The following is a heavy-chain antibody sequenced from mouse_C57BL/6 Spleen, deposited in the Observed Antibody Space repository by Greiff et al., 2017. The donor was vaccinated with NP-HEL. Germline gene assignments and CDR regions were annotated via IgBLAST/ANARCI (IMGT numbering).Heavy chain of an antibody. Sequence: QVQLKQSGPELVKPGASVKISCKASGYAFSSSWMNWVKQRPGKGLEWIGRIYPGDGDTNYNGKFKGKATLTADKSSSTAYMQLSSLTSEDSAVYFCARQPRDAMDYWGQGTSVTVSS. CDR1: GYAFSSSW. CDR3: ARQPRDAMDY. V-gene: IGHV1-82*01. J-gene: IGHJ4*01. CDR2: IYPGDGDT.